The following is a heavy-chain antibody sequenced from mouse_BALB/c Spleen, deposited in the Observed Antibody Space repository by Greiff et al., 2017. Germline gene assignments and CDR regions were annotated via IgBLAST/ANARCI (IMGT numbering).Heavy chain of an antibody. D-gene: IGHD1-1*01. CDR1: GYTFSSYW. Sequence: QVQLKQSGAELMKPGASVKISCKATGYTFSSYWIEWVKQRPGHGLEWIGEILPGSGSTNYNEKFKGKATFTADTSSNTAYMQLSSLTSEDSAVYYCAKNYGSSRYYFDYWGQGTTLTVSS. V-gene: IGHV1-9*01. J-gene: IGHJ2*01. CDR3: AKNYGSSRYYFDY. CDR2: ILPGSGST.